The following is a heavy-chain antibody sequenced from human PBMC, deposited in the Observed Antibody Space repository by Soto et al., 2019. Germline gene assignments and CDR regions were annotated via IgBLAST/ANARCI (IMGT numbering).Heavy chain of an antibody. V-gene: IGHV4-31*03. CDR2: IYYSGST. CDR1: GGSISSGGYY. Sequence: SETLSLTCTVSGGSISSGGYYWSWIRQHPGKGLEWIGYIYYSGSTYYNPSLKSRVTISVDTSKNQFSLKLSSVTAADTAVYYCARDGGGGFGEHYYGMDVWGQGTTVTVAS. J-gene: IGHJ6*02. D-gene: IGHD3-10*01. CDR3: ARDGGGGFGEHYYGMDV.